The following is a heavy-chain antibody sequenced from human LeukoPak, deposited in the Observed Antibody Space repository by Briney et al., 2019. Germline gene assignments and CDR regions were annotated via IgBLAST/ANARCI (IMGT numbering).Heavy chain of an antibody. J-gene: IGHJ6*03. CDR3: ARGHYYYYYMDV. CDR2: IWYDGGNK. CDR1: GFTFSSYG. V-gene: IGHV3-33*01. Sequence: GGSLRLSCAASGFTFSSYGMHWVRQAPGKGLEWVAVIWYDGGNKYYADSVKGRFTISRDNSKNTLYLQMNSLRAEDTAVYYCARGHYYYYYMDVWGKGTTVTVSS.